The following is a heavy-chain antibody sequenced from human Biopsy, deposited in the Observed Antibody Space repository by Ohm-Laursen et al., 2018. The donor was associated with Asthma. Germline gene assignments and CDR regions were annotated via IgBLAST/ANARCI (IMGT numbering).Heavy chain of an antibody. J-gene: IGHJ4*02. V-gene: IGHV1-69*01. D-gene: IGHD2-2*01. CDR2: INPVFGTT. Sequence: SSVKVSCKSLGGTFTTYVIRWVRQAPGQGLEWMGGINPVFGTTTYPQKFQDRVTMTGDDSTSTVYMELSSLRSEDTAVYYCARKAGSCISRTCYSLDFWGQGTLVTVSS. CDR1: GGTFTTYV. CDR3: ARKAGSCISRTCYSLDF.